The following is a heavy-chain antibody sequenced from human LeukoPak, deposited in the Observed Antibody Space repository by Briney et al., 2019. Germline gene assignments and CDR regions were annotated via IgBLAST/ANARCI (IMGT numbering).Heavy chain of an antibody. D-gene: IGHD1-26*01. V-gene: IGHV1-58*01. J-gene: IGHJ4*02. CDR3: AADGVVGETGY. Sequence: SVKVSCKASGFTFTSSAVQWVRRARGQRLEWIGWIVVGSGNTNYAQKFQERVTITRDMSTSTAYMELSNLRSEDTAVYYCAADGVVGETGYWGQGTLVTVSS. CDR2: IVVGSGNT. CDR1: GFTFTSSA.